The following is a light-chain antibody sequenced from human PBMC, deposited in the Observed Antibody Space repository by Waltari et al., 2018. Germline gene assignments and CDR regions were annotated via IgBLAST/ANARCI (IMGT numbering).Light chain of an antibody. CDR2: GAS. V-gene: IGKV4-1*01. J-gene: IGKJ1*01. Sequence: DIVMTQSPDSLAVSLGERATINCKSSQSVLYSSNNENYLAWYQQKPGQSPKALLYGASRRASGVPDRFSGSGSGTEFTLTITSVQAEDVAVYYCQQYYRAPRTFGQGTKVEIK. CDR3: QQYYRAPRT. CDR1: QSVLYSSNNENY.